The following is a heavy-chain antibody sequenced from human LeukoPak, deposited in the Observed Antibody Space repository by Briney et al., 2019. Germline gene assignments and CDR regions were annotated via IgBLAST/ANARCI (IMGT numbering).Heavy chain of an antibody. CDR2: INHSGST. CDR3: ARDLYGDYGGLDY. Sequence: PSESLSLTCAVYGGSFSGYYWSWIRQPPGKGLEWIGEINHSGSTNYNPSLKSRVTISVDTSKNQFSLKLSSVTAADTAVYYCARDLYGDYGGLDYWGQGTLVTVSS. V-gene: IGHV4-34*01. CDR1: GGSFSGYY. D-gene: IGHD4-17*01. J-gene: IGHJ4*02.